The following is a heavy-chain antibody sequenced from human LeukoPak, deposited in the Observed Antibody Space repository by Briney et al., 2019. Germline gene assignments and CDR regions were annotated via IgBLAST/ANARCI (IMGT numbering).Heavy chain of an antibody. CDR3: ARPGIAAAGPYYFDY. CDR2: IYPGDSDT. V-gene: IGHV5-51*01. J-gene: IGHJ4*02. Sequence: GESLKISCKGSGXSFTXYXIGWVRQXXXXXXXXXXIIYPGDSDTRYSPSFQGQVTISADKSISTAYLQWSSLKASDTAMYYCARPGIAAAGPYYFDYWGQGTLVTVSS. CDR1: GXSFTXYX. D-gene: IGHD6-13*01.